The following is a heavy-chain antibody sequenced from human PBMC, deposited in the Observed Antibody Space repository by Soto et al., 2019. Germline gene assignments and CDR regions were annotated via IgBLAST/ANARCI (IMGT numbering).Heavy chain of an antibody. V-gene: IGHV3-48*03. D-gene: IGHD6-13*01. J-gene: IGHJ3*02. CDR3: ARGGGPGSWQYDAFDI. Sequence: PGGSLRLSCAASGFTFSSYEMNWVRQAPGKGLEWVSYISSSGSTIYYADSVKGRFTISRDNAKNSLYLQMNSLRAGDTAVYYCARGGGPGSWQYDAFDIWGQGTMVTVSS. CDR1: GFTFSSYE. CDR2: ISSSGSTI.